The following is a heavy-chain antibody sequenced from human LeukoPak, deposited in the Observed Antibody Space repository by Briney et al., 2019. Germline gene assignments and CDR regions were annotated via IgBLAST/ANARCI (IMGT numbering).Heavy chain of an antibody. CDR3: ARDLGAYCGGTCPFDP. Sequence: GGSLRLSCAASGFNFSSYSMNWVRQAPGKGVEWVSSISSSIIYLSSADSVKARFTISRDNAKNSLYLQMNSLRAEDTAVYYCARDLGAYCGGTCPFDPWGQGTLVTVSS. J-gene: IGHJ5*02. D-gene: IGHD2-21*01. V-gene: IGHV3-21*01. CDR2: ISSSIIYL. CDR1: GFNFSSYS.